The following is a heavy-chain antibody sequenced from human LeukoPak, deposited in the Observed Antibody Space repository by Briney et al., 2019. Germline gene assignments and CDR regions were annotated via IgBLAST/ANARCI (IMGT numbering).Heavy chain of an antibody. CDR3: ARDLSGGGLDY. CDR2: IWYDGSNK. D-gene: IGHD3-16*01. CDR1: GFTFSSYG. Sequence: SGGSLRLSCAASGFTFSSYGMHWVRQAPGKGLEWVAVIWYDGSNKYYADSVKGRFTISRDNSKNTLYLQVDSLRVEDTAVYYCARDLSGGGLDYWGQGTLVTVSS. V-gene: IGHV3-33*01. J-gene: IGHJ4*02.